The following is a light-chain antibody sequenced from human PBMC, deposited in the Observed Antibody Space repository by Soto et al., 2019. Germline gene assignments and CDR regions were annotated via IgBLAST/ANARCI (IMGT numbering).Light chain of an antibody. V-gene: IGLV2-23*01. J-gene: IGLJ3*02. CDR2: EGN. CDR3: CSYAGSVV. Sequence: QPASVSGSPGQSITISCTGISSDVGSYNLVAWYQQHPGKAPKLMIYEGNKRPSGVSNRFSVSRTANTASLTISGLQAEDEADYYCCSYAGSVVFGGGTKLTVL. CDR1: SSDVGSYNL.